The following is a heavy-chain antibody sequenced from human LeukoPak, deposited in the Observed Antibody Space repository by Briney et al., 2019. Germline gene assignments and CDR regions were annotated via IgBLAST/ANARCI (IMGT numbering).Heavy chain of an antibody. D-gene: IGHD6-19*01. CDR2: IYTSGST. CDR1: GGSISSGSYY. CDR3: ARGSGYSSGWYYFDY. Sequence: SETLSLTCTVSGGSISSGSYYWSWIRQPAGKGLEWIGRIYTSGSTNYNPSLKSRVTISVDTSKNQFSLKLSSVTAVDTAVYYCARGSGYSSGWYYFDYWGQGTLVTVSS. J-gene: IGHJ4*02. V-gene: IGHV4-61*02.